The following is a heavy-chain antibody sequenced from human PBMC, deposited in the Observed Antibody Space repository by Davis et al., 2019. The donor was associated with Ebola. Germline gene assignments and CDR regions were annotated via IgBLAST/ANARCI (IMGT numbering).Heavy chain of an antibody. J-gene: IGHJ3*02. CDR2: IKSKTDGGTT. V-gene: IGHV3-15*01. Sequence: GESLKISCVASGFTSTTYWMSWVRQAPGKGLEWVGRIKSKTDGGTTDYAAPVKGRFTISRDDSKNTLYLQMNSLKTEDTAVYYCTTDLHYGDGSAFDIWGQGTMVTVSS. D-gene: IGHD4-17*01. CDR3: TTDLHYGDGSAFDI. CDR1: GFTSTTYW.